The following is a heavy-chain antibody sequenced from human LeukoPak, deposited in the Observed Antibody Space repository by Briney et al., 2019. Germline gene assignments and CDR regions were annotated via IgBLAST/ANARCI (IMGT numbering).Heavy chain of an antibody. D-gene: IGHD4-17*01. CDR1: GFTVSSNY. V-gene: IGHV3-66*01. CDR2: IYSGVGT. CDR3: ARVAAYGDYYYYYGMDV. J-gene: IGHJ6*02. Sequence: GGSLRLSCAASGFTVSSNYMSWVRQTPGEGLEWVSDIYSGVGTYYADSVKGRFTISRDNSKNTLYVQMNSLRAEDTAVYYCARVAAYGDYYYYYGMDVWDQGTTVTASS.